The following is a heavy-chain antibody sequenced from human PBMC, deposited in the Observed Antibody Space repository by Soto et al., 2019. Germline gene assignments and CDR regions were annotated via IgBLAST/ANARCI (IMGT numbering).Heavy chain of an antibody. Sequence: PSETLSLTCTVSGVSLSSSTYDWGWLRQSPGKRLEWIGSIYYSGTTYYNPSLKSRVTISLDTSKNQFSLSLSSVTAADTAIYYCVRHGVMAVVVTYWGQGTLVTVSS. CDR1: GVSLSSSTYD. CDR3: VRHGVMAVVVTY. J-gene: IGHJ4*02. V-gene: IGHV4-39*01. D-gene: IGHD2-21*02. CDR2: IYYSGTT.